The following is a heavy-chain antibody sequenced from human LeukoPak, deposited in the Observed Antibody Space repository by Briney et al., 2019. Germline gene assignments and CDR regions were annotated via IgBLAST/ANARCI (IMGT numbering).Heavy chain of an antibody. CDR3: ARAPPYDYVWATSSDFDY. CDR1: GYTFTSYY. D-gene: IGHD3-16*01. V-gene: IGHV1-46*01. CDR2: INPSGGST. J-gene: IGHJ4*02. Sequence: GASVKVSCKASGYTFTSYYMHWVRQAPGQGLEWMGIINPSGGSTSYAQKFQGRVTMTRDTSTSTVYMELSSLRSEDTAVYYCARAPPYDYVWATSSDFDYWGQGTLVTVSS.